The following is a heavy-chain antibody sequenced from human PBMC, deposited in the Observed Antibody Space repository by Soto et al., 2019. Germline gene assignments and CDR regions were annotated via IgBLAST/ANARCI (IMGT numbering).Heavy chain of an antibody. J-gene: IGHJ3*02. CDR3: ARTDSTQDVWYHTYDI. D-gene: IGHD3-3*01. Sequence: GESLKISCKGFDYTFAAYWIGWVRQMPGKGLEWMGVINPRDSHVKYSPPFEGQVTISADKSINTAFLQWRSLKASDTAMYYCARTDSTQDVWYHTYDIWGQGTMVTVSS. V-gene: IGHV5-51*01. CDR1: DYTFAAYW. CDR2: INPRDSHV.